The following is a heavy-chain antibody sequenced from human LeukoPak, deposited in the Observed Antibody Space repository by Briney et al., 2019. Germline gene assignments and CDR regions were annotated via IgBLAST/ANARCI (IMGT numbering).Heavy chain of an antibody. D-gene: IGHD1-26*01. J-gene: IGHJ4*02. Sequence: PSETLSLTCTVSSGSISNNTFYWGWIRQPPGKGLERIGSIYYSGSTYYNPSLKSRVTIAVDTSKNQFSLKMSSVTAADTAVYYCARRSDSGSDDGEDYFDHWGQGTLVTVSS. V-gene: IGHV4-39*01. CDR2: IYYSGST. CDR1: SGSISNNTFY. CDR3: ARRSDSGSDDGEDYFDH.